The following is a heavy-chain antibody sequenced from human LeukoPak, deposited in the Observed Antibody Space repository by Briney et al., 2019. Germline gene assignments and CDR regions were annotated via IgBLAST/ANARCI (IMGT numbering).Heavy chain of an antibody. CDR3: ARETRTTSSRSGSAFDI. CDR2: ISAYNGNT. J-gene: IGHJ3*02. V-gene: IGHV1-18*01. CDR1: GYTFTSYG. Sequence: GASVKVSCKASGYTFTSYGISWVRQAPGQGLEWMGWISAYNGNTNYAQKLQGRVTMTTDTSTSTAYMELRSLRSDDTAVYYCARETRTTSSRSGSAFDIWGQGTMVTVSS. D-gene: IGHD2-2*01.